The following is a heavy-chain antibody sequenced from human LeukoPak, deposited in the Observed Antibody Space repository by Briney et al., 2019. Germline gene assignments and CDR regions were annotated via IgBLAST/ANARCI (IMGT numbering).Heavy chain of an antibody. V-gene: IGHV3-23*01. CDR2: ISGSGGST. CDR3: SKDRGGGYSSGYQV. CDR1: GFTFSSYA. D-gene: IGHD3-22*01. J-gene: IGHJ4*02. Sequence: GGSLTLSCTASGFTFSSYAMSWVRQAPGKGLERVSAISGSGGSTYYADSVKGRFTISRDNSKKTLYLQMNSLRAEDTASYYCSKDRGGGYSSGYQVWSQGTLVTVSS.